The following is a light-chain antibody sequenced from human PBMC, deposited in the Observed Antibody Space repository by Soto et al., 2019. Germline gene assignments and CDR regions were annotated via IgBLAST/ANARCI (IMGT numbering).Light chain of an antibody. CDR2: DTS. CDR3: HQRNT. Sequence: EIVMTQSPATVSLSPGEGATLSCRASQSVSSNLAWYRQTPGQAPRLLIYDTSNRATGVPPRFSGSRSGTDFTLTISSVEPEDFAVFYCHQRNTFGQGTLLEIK. V-gene: IGKV3-11*01. J-gene: IGKJ5*01. CDR1: QSVSSN.